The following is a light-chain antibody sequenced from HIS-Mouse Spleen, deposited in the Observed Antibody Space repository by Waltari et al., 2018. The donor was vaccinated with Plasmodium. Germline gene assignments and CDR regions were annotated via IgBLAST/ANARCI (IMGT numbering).Light chain of an antibody. CDR3: QQYGSSPYT. J-gene: IGKJ2*01. Sequence: EIVLTQSPGTLSLSPGERATLSCRESQSVSSSYLAWYQQKPGQAPRLLIYGASSRATGIPDRFSCSGSGTDFTLTISRLEPEDFAVYYCQQYGSSPYTFGQGTKLEIK. V-gene: IGKV3-20*01. CDR2: GAS. CDR1: QSVSSSY.